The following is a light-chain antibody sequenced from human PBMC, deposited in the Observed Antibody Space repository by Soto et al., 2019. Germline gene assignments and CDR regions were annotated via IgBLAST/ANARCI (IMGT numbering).Light chain of an antibody. CDR3: QQYNNWPGT. CDR1: QSLSSN. Sequence: EEVMTQSPATLSVSPGERTTLYCRASQSLSSNLAWYQQKPGQAPRLLIYGASTRATGIPARFSGSGSGTEFTLTISSLQSEDSAVYYCQQYNNWPGTFGQGTNVEIK. J-gene: IGKJ1*01. V-gene: IGKV3-15*01. CDR2: GAS.